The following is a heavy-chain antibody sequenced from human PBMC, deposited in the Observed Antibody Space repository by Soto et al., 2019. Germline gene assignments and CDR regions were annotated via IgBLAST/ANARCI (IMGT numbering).Heavy chain of an antibody. D-gene: IGHD6-19*01. J-gene: IGHJ4*02. V-gene: IGHV1-24*01. CDR2: FDPEDGET. Sequence: ASVKVSYKVSGYTLTELSMHWVRQAPGKGLEWMGGFDPEDGETIYAQKFQGRVTMTEDTSTDTAYMELSSLRSEDTAVYYCATVAIAVAGTWDYWGQGTLVTVSS. CDR1: GYTLTELS. CDR3: ATVAIAVAGTWDY.